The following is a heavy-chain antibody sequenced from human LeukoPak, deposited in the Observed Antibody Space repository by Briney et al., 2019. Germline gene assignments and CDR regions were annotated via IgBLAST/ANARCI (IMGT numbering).Heavy chain of an antibody. J-gene: IGHJ4*02. D-gene: IGHD4-23*01. Sequence: SEPLSLTCAVYGGSFSVYYWSWIRQPPGKGLEWIGEINQSGSTNYNPSLKSRVTISVDTSKNQFSLKLSSVTAADTAVYYCARLFGPTGGNLYYFDYWGQGTLVTVSS. V-gene: IGHV4-34*01. CDR1: GGSFSVYY. CDR3: ARLFGPTGGNLYYFDY. CDR2: INQSGST.